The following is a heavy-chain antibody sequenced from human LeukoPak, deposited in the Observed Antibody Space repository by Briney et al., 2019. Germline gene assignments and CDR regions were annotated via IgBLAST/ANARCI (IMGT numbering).Heavy chain of an antibody. J-gene: IGHJ4*02. CDR1: GGSISSGGYY. V-gene: IGHV4-31*03. D-gene: IGHD3-10*01. CDR2: IYYSGST. Sequence: PSETPSLTCTVSGGSISSGGYYWSWIRQHPGKGLEWIGYIYYSGSTYYNPSLKSRVTISVDTSKNQFSLKLSSVTAADTAVYYCARSGVRGDVDYFDYWGQGTLVTVSS. CDR3: ARSGVRGDVDYFDY.